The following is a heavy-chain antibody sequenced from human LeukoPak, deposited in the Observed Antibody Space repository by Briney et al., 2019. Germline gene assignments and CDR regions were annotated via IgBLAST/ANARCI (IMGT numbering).Heavy chain of an antibody. CDR3: AREVYSYPWYPHRGGFDF. V-gene: IGHV3-23*01. D-gene: IGHD3-16*02. CDR1: GFAFTSYA. CDR2: ISGSGGSI. J-gene: IGHJ3*01. Sequence: GGSPRLSCAASGFAFTSYAMNWVRQAPGKGLEWVSVISGSGGSIYYTESVKGRFTISKDKAKNTMDLQMNSLRAEDTAVYYCAREVYSYPWYPHRGGFDFWGQGTMVTVSS.